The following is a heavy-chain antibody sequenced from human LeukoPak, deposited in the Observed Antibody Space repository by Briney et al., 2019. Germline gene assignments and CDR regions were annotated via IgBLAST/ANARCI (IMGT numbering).Heavy chain of an antibody. V-gene: IGHV4-4*09. CDR1: NGSIRSYY. CDR2: IYTSGRT. CDR3: ANWNGFLYAFDI. J-gene: IGHJ3*02. Sequence: SETLSLTCTVSNGSIRSYYWSWIRQPPGKELEWIGYIYTSGRTNYNPSLNNRVTISVDTSKNQFSLKLTSVTAADTAVCYCANWNGFLYAFDIWGQGTMVTVTS. D-gene: IGHD1-1*01.